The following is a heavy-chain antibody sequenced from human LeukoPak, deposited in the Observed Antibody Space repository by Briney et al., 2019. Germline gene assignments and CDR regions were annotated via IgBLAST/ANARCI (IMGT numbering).Heavy chain of an antibody. CDR2: ISSSGSTI. CDR3: ARETRWLQLPDWFDP. Sequence: GGSLRLSCAASGFTFSDYYMSWIRQAPGKGLEWVSYISSSGSTIYYADSVKGRFTISRGNAKNSLYLQMNSLRAEDTAVYYCARETRWLQLPDWFDPWGQGTLVTVSS. CDR1: GFTFSDYY. J-gene: IGHJ5*02. V-gene: IGHV3-11*04. D-gene: IGHD5-24*01.